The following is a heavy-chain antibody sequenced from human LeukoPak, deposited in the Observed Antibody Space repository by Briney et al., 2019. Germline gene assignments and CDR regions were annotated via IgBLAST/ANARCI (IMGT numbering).Heavy chain of an antibody. J-gene: IGHJ5*02. D-gene: IGHD3-10*01. CDR2: IYSSGST. CDR1: SGSINSGSYY. V-gene: IGHV4-61*02. Sequence: SETLSLTCTVFSGSINSGSYYWNWIRQPAGKGLEWIGRIYSSGSTNYNPSLKSRVTISVDTSKNQFSLKLSSVTAADTAVYYCARLRQYYYGSGSLKKQNWFDPWGQGTLVTVSS. CDR3: ARLRQYYYGSGSLKKQNWFDP.